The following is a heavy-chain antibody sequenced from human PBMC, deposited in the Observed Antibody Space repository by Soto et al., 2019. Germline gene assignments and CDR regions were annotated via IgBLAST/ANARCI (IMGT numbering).Heavy chain of an antibody. CDR1: GGSFSGYY. D-gene: IGHD4-17*01. Sequence: QVQLQQWGAGLLKPSETLSLTCAVYGGSFSGYYWSWIRQPPGKGLEWIGEINHSGGTNYNPSLKSRVTIAVDTSKNQFALKLSSVTAADTAVYYCAREMSDGDLVGYWGQGTLVTVSS. J-gene: IGHJ4*02. CDR3: AREMSDGDLVGY. V-gene: IGHV4-34*01. CDR2: INHSGGT.